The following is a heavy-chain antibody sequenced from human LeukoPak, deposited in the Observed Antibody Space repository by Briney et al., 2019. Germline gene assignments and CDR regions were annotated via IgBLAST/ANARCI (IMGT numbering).Heavy chain of an antibody. J-gene: IGHJ4*02. Sequence: SGTLSLTCGVSGGSITSTNYWTWVRQPPGDSLDWIGEVNLQGSTNYNPSLMGRVAISVDMSENHISLQLTSVTAADTAVYYCAREGGPYRPLHYSGQGTLVTVSS. CDR1: GGSITSTNY. CDR3: AREGGPYRPLHY. CDR2: VNLQGST. V-gene: IGHV4-4*02.